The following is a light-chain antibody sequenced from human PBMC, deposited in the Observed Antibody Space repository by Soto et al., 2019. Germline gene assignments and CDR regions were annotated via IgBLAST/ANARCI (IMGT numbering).Light chain of an antibody. CDR2: DVS. CDR3: ISYTTSSTLYVV. CDR1: SSDVGGYNY. J-gene: IGLJ2*01. Sequence: QSALTQPASVSGSPGQSITISCTGTSSDVGGYNYVSWYQQHQGKAPKLMIYDVSNRPSGVSNRFSGSKSGNTASLTISGLQAEDEADYYCISYTTSSTLYVVFGGGTELTVL. V-gene: IGLV2-14*01.